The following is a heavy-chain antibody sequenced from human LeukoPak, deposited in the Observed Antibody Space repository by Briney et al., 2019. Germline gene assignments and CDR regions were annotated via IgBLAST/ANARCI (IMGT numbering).Heavy chain of an antibody. V-gene: IGHV4-59*08. CDR1: GGSISSYY. J-gene: IGHJ4*02. Sequence: PSETLSLTCTASGGSISSYYWSWIRQPPGKGLEWIGYILYSGTTNSNPSLKSRVNISLDTSNNQISLKLTSVTAADTAVYFCARMGGYSGYATHWGQGILVTVSS. CDR3: ARMGGYSGYATH. CDR2: ILYSGTT. D-gene: IGHD5-12*01.